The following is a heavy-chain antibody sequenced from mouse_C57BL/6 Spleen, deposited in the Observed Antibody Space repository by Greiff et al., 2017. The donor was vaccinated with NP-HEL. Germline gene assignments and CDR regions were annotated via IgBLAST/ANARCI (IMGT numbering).Heavy chain of an antibody. D-gene: IGHD2-5*01. CDR1: GYTFTSYW. CDR3: ARLDSNYGYFDY. Sequence: VQVVESGAELVMPGASVKLSCKASGYTFTSYWMHWVKQRPGQGLEWIGEIDPSDSYTNYNQKFKGKSTLTVDKSSSTAYMQLSSLTSEDSAVYYCARLDSNYGYFDYWGQGTTLTVSS. J-gene: IGHJ2*01. CDR2: IDPSDSYT. V-gene: IGHV1-69*01.